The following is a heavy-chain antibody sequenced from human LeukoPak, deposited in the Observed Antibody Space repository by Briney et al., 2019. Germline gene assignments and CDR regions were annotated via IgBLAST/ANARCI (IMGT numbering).Heavy chain of an antibody. D-gene: IGHD3-10*01. J-gene: IGHJ4*02. CDR3: ARDLPGGLKT. CDR1: GGSISSHY. Sequence: SETLSLTCTVSGGSISSHYWSWIRQPPGKGLEWIGYIYYSGSTNYNPSLKSRVTISVDTSKNQFSLKLNSVTAADTAVYYCARDLPGGLKTWGQGTLVTVSS. CDR2: IYYSGST. V-gene: IGHV4-59*11.